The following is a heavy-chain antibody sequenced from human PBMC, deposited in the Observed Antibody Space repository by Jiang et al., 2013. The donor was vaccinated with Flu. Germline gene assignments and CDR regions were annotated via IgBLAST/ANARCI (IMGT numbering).Heavy chain of an antibody. V-gene: IGHV3-15*01. CDR2: IKSKTDGGTT. D-gene: IGHD3-22*01. CDR1: GFTFSNAW. CDR3: TTDGIHYYDSSGYYYDLNFDY. Sequence: VQLLESGGGLVKPGGSLRLSCAASGFTFSNAWMSWVRQAPGKGLEWVGRIKSKTDGGTTDYAAPVKGRFTISRDDSKNTLYLQMNSLKTEDTAVYYCTTDGIHYYDSSGYYYDLNFDYWGQGTLVTVSS. J-gene: IGHJ4*02.